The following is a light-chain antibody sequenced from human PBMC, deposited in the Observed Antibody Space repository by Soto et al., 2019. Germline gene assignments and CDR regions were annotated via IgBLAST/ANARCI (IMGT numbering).Light chain of an antibody. CDR3: KSYAGSNTYV. CDR2: EVV. J-gene: IGLJ1*01. CDR1: KNDIGLYDF. V-gene: IGLV2-8*01. Sequence: QSVLAHPPSASGSPGQSVTISCTGTKNDIGLYDFVSWYQHHPGKAPRLIIYEVVQRPSGVPDRFSGSKSGNTASLTVSGLQAADEADYFCKSYAGSNTYVFGSGTKSPS.